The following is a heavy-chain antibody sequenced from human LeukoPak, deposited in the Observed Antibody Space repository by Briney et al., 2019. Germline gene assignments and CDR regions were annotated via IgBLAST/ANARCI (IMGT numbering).Heavy chain of an antibody. CDR3: TTLNWG. D-gene: IGHD7-27*01. CDR1: GFTFNNAK. CDR2: IKSKTDGGTT. Sequence: PGGSLRLSCAASGFTFNNAKMSWVRQAPGKGLEWVGRIKSKTDGGTTYAAPVKGRFTISRDDSKNTLYLQMNSLKTEDTAVYYCTTLNWGWGQGTLVTVSS. V-gene: IGHV3-15*01. J-gene: IGHJ4*02.